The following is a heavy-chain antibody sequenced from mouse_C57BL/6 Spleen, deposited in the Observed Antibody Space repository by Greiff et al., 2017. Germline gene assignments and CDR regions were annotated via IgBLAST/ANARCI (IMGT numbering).Heavy chain of an antibody. J-gene: IGHJ3*01. D-gene: IGHD2-5*01. CDR1: GFNIKNTY. Sequence: VQLKQSVAELVRPGASVKLSCTASGFNIKNTYMHWVKQRPDQGLEWIGRIGPANGNTKYAPQFQGKATITADTSSNTAYLQRSSLTSEDTAIYYCADSNSFAYWGQGTLVTVSA. CDR2: IGPANGNT. CDR3: ADSNSFAY. V-gene: IGHV14-3*01.